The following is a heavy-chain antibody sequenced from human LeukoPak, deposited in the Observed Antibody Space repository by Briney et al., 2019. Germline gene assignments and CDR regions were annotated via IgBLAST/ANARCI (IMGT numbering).Heavy chain of an antibody. CDR3: ARGATVVWKPPFDP. CDR1: GFTFSSYG. J-gene: IGHJ5*02. D-gene: IGHD4-23*01. Sequence: GGSLRLSCAASGFTFSSYGMHWVRQAPGKGLEWVAFIRYDGSNKYYADSVKGRFAISRDNSKNTLYLQMNSLRAEDTAVYYCARGATVVWKPPFDPWGQGTLVTVSS. V-gene: IGHV3-30*02. CDR2: IRYDGSNK.